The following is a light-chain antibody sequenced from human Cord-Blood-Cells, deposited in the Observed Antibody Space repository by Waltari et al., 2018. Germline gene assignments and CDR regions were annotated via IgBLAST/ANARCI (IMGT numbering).Light chain of an antibody. CDR1: QSISSW. J-gene: IGKJ2*01. Sequence: DIQMTQSPSTLSASVGDSVTITCRVSQSISSWLAWYQQKPGKAPKLLIYKASSLESGVPSRFSGSGSGTEFTLTISSLQPDDFATYYCQQYNSYPYTFGQGTKLEIK. CDR3: QQYNSYPYT. V-gene: IGKV1-5*03. CDR2: KAS.